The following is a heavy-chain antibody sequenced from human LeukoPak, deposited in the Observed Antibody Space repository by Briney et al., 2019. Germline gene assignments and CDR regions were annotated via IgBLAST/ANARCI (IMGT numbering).Heavy chain of an antibody. D-gene: IGHD3-22*01. CDR1: GGSFSGYY. V-gene: IGHV4-34*01. CDR3: ATSIRYYYDSSGYRGGSRYFDY. CDR2: INHSGST. J-gene: IGHJ4*02. Sequence: SETLSLTCAVYGGSFSGYYWSWIRQPPGQGLEWIGEINHSGSTNYNPSLKSRVTISVDTSKNQFSLKLSSVTAADTAVYYCATSIRYYYDSSGYRGGSRYFDYWGQGTLVTVSS.